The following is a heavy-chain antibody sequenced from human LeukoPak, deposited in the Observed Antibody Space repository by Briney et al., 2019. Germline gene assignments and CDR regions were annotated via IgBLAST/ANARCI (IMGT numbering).Heavy chain of an antibody. J-gene: IGHJ4*02. CDR2: ISGSGGST. Sequence: GGSLRLSCAASGFTFSSYSMNWVRQAPGKGLEWVSAISGSGGSTYYADSVKGRFTISRDNSKNTLYLEMNSLRAEDTAVYYCAKDIGSYYDYWGQGILVTVSS. D-gene: IGHD3-10*01. CDR1: GFTFSSYS. V-gene: IGHV3-23*01. CDR3: AKDIGSYYDY.